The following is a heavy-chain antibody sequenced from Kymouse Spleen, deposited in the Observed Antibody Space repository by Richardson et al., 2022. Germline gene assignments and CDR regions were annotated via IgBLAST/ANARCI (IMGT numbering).Heavy chain of an antibody. CDR3: AKDGSSTSCYYYYGMDV. V-gene: IGHV3-23*04. CDR1: GFTFSSYA. Sequence: EVQLVESGGGLVQPGGSLRLSCAASGFTFSSYAMSWVRQAPGKGLEWVSAISGSGGSTYYADSVKGRFTISRDNSKNTLYLQMNSLRAEDTAVYYCAKDGSSTSCYYYYGMDVWGQGTTVTVSS. CDR2: ISGSGGST. D-gene: IGHD2-2*02. J-gene: IGHJ6*02.